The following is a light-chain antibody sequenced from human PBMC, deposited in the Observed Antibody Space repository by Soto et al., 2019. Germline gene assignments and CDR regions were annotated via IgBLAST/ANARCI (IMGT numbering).Light chain of an antibody. CDR1: QSLLNTSNNKTF. CDR2: WAS. CDR3: QQYDTPPFT. Sequence: DIVMTQSPDSLAVSLGERATINCKSSQSLLNTSNNKTFLAWYQQKPGQPPKVLIYWASTRESGVPDRFSGSGSGTDFTLNISDLQAEDVAVYFCQQYDTPPFTFGPGTKVEIK. V-gene: IGKV4-1*01. J-gene: IGKJ3*01.